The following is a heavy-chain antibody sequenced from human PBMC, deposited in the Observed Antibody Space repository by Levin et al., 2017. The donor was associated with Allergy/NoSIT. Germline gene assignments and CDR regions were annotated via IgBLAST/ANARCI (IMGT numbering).Heavy chain of an antibody. V-gene: IGHV3-48*02. CDR3: ARSSGYYGSGSYIDSYYFDY. CDR2: ISGNSGTI. J-gene: IGHJ4*02. D-gene: IGHD3-10*01. CDR1: GFTFSTYS. Sequence: GGSLRLSCAASGFTFSTYSMNWVRQAPGKGLEWVSYISGNSGTIHYADSVKGRFTISRDNAKNSLYLQMNSLRDEDTAVYYCARSSGYYGSGSYIDSYYFDYWGQGTLVTVSS.